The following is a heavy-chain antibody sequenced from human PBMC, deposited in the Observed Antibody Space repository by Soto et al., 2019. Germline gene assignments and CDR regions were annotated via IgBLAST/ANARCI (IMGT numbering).Heavy chain of an antibody. J-gene: IGHJ4*02. CDR3: ARVGGFGATTIDY. CDR1: GGSISSGDYY. Sequence: QVQLQESGPGLVKPSQTLSLTCTVSGGSISSGDYYWSWIRQPPGKGLEWIGYIYYSGSTYYNPSLKRRVTLSVDTSKNHSSLKLSSVTAADTAVYYCARVGGFGATTIDYWGQGTLVTVSS. CDR2: IYYSGST. D-gene: IGHD3-10*01. V-gene: IGHV4-30-4*01.